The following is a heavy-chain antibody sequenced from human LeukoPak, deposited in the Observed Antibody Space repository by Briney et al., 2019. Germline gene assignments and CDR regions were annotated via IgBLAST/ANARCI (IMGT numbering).Heavy chain of an antibody. CDR3: AMLDCLSDECYNS. CDR2: INYSGRS. Sequence: SETLSLTCVVSGNSTTSDCWSWIRQSPGKRLEWIGYINYSGRSEYDPSLKSRVTISVDRSRKRVSLKMRSVTAADTAVYYCAMLDCLSDECYNSWGVGALVTVSS. D-gene: IGHD1-1*01. J-gene: IGHJ4*02. CDR1: GNSTTSDC. V-gene: IGHV4-59*08.